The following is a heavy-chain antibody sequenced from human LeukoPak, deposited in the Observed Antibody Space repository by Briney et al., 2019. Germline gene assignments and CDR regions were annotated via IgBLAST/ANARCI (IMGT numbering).Heavy chain of an antibody. CDR2: VDYSGNT. CDR3: AMQVGIYGDYNNWFDP. J-gene: IGHJ5*02. D-gene: IGHD4-17*01. V-gene: IGHV4-59*08. Sequence: SETLSLTCTVSGASLNNYYWNWVRQPPGKELEWIGNVDYSGNTRHNPSLKSQVTISLDISKNHFSLRLSSVTAADTAVYYCAMQVGIYGDYNNWFDPWGQGARVTVSS. CDR1: GASLNNYY.